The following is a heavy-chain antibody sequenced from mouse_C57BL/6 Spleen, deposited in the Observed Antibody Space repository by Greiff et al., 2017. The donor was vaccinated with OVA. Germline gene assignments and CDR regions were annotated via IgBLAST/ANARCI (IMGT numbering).Heavy chain of an antibody. V-gene: IGHV5-4*01. CDR1: GFTFSSYA. CDR2: ISDGGSYT. Sequence: EVKLVESGGGLVKPGGSLKLSCAASGFTFSSYAMSWVRQTPEKGLEWVATISDGGSYTYYPDNVKGRFTISRDNAKNNLYLQMSHLKSEDTAMYYCARERGNSFAYWGQGTLVTVSA. CDR3: ARERGNSFAY. D-gene: IGHD2-1*01. J-gene: IGHJ3*01.